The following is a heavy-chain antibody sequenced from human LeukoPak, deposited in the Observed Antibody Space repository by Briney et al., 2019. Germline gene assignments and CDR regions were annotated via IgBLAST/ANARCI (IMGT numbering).Heavy chain of an antibody. V-gene: IGHV4-59*12. D-gene: IGHD4-17*01. CDR2: IYYSGST. CDR1: RGSISDYY. CDR3: ARETDYGDYIPVY. J-gene: IGHJ4*02. Sequence: SETLSLTCTVSRGSISDYYWSWIRQPPGEGLEWIGYIYYSGSTYYNPSLKSRVTISVDTSKNQFSLKLSSVTAADTAVYYCARETDYGDYIPVYWGQGTLATVSS.